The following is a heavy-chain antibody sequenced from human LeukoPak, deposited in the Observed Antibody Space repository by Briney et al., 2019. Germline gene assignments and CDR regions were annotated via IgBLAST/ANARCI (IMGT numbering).Heavy chain of an antibody. D-gene: IGHD5-24*01. CDR1: GGSVNNYY. CDR2: IYYSGSA. V-gene: IGHV4-59*02. Sequence: SETLSLTCSVSGGSVNNYYWSWIRQAPGKGLEWIGYIYYSGSANYNPSLKSRVTISVDTSKNQFSLRLSSVTAADTAVYYCARGREMATLKAFDPWGQGTLVTVSS. J-gene: IGHJ5*02. CDR3: ARGREMATLKAFDP.